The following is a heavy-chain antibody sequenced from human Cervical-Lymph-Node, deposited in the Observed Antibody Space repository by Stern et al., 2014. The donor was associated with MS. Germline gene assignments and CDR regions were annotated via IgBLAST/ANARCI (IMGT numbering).Heavy chain of an antibody. D-gene: IGHD2-21*01. CDR1: GGTFSSYT. J-gene: IGHJ3*02. Sequence: VQLVESGAEVRKPGSSVRVSCKTSGGTFSSYTISLVRQVPGQGLEWMGRIIPMYDIANYAQKFQGRVTITADKSTSTAYMELSSLRSEDTAVYYCARVPLVVLVPTRGDAFDIWGQGTMVTVSS. CDR2: IIPMYDIA. V-gene: IGHV1-69*09. CDR3: ARVPLVVLVPTRGDAFDI.